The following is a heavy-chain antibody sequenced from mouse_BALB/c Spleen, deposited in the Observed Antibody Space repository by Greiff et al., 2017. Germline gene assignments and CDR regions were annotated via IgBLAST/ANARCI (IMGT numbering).Heavy chain of an antibody. Sequence: LVKTGASVKISCKASGYSFTGYYMHWVKQSHGKSLEWIGYISCYNGATSYNQKFKGKATFTVDTSSSTAYMQFNSLTSEDSAVYYCASYSNSHYYAMDYWGQGTSVTVSS. CDR3: ASYSNSHYYAMDY. D-gene: IGHD2-5*01. CDR2: ISCYNGAT. V-gene: IGHV1S34*01. CDR1: GYSFTGYY. J-gene: IGHJ4*01.